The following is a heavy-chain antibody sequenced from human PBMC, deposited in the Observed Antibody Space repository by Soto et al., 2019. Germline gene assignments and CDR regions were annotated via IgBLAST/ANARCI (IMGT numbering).Heavy chain of an antibody. V-gene: IGHV3-7*03. CDR2: IGQNGGGM. D-gene: IGHD7-27*01. CDR3: ARGTPKPGVDH. J-gene: IGHJ4*01. Sequence: GGSLRLSCAASGFTFTNYWMNWVRQAPGKGLEWVANIGQNGGGMNYVDSVRGRFTVSRDNAKNSLYLQMNSLRAEDTAVYYCARGTPKPGVDHWGQGTLVTVSS. CDR1: GFTFTNYW.